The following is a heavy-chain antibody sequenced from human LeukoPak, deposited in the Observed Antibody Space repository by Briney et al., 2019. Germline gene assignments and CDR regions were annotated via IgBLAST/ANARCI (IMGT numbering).Heavy chain of an antibody. V-gene: IGHV1-18*01. CDR2: ISSYSGNT. D-gene: IGHD6-13*01. J-gene: IGHJ4*02. Sequence: AAVQVFCKPSGYIFTSYAISWVRQAPAQGLEGMGWISSYSGNTDSAQKLQGRLTMTTDTSTNTAYMELRSLRSDDTAVYYCARGTGFGSGIAGARGAPKYYFDYWGQGTLVTVSS. CDR3: ARGTGFGSGIAGARGAPKYYFDY. CDR1: GYIFTSYA.